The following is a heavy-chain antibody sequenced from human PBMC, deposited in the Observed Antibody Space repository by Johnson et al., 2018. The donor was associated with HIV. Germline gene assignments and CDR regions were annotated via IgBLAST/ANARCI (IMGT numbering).Heavy chain of an antibody. J-gene: IGHJ3*02. CDR2: IYSGGST. CDR3: ASEDPPGLLRRSGAFDI. Sequence: VQLVESGGGVVQPGRSLRLSCAASGFTVSSNYMSWVRQAPGKGLEWVSVIYSGGSTYYADSVKGRFTISRDNSKNTLYLQMNSLRAEDTAVYYCASEDPPGLLRRSGAFDIWGQGTMVTVSS. CDR1: GFTVSSNY. D-gene: IGHD3-16*01. V-gene: IGHV3-66*02.